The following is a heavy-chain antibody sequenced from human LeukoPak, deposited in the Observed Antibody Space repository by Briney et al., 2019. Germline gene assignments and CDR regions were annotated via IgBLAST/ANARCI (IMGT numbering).Heavy chain of an antibody. V-gene: IGHV4-59*01. CDR3: ARGVTSPLDAFDI. D-gene: IGHD1-26*01. J-gene: IGHJ3*02. CDR1: GGSISSYY. CDR2: LYNSGST. Sequence: SETLSLTCTVSGGSISSYYWNWMRQPPGRGLEWIGYLYNSGSTNYNPSLKSRLTISLDMSKNQLSLKLTSVTAADTAVYYCARGVTSPLDAFDIWGQGTTVTVSS.